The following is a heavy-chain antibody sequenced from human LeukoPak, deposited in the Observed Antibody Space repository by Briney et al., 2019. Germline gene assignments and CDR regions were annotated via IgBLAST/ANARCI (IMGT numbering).Heavy chain of an antibody. D-gene: IGHD2-2*01. CDR3: ARELVVPAATFDY. CDR1: GGSISSGGYY. Sequence: PSETLSLTCTVSGGSISSGGYYWSWIRQHPGKGLEWIGYIYYSGSTYYNPSLKGRVTISVDTSKNQFSLKLSSVTAADTAVYYCARELVVPAATFDYWGQGTLVTVSS. V-gene: IGHV4-31*03. CDR2: IYYSGST. J-gene: IGHJ4*02.